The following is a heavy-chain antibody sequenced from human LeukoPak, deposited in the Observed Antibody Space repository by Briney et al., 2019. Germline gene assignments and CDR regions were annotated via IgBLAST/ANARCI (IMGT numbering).Heavy chain of an antibody. V-gene: IGHV4-31*03. CDR2: IYYSGTT. CDR1: GGSISSGGYY. Sequence: PSETLSLTCTVSGGSISSGGYYWTWIRQHPGKGLEWIGYIYYSGTTYYNPSLESRVTISVDTSKNQFSLKLSSVTAADTAVYYCVRNSNDYSYFDCWGQGTLVTVSA. D-gene: IGHD3-22*01. J-gene: IGHJ4*02. CDR3: VRNSNDYSYFDC.